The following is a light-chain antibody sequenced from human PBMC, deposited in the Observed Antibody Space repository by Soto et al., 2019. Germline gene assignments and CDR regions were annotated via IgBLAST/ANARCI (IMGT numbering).Light chain of an antibody. CDR1: SSDVGGYNF. V-gene: IGLV2-14*01. J-gene: IGLJ1*01. CDR3: SSYTGGNTVV. Sequence: QSVLTQPAYVSGSPGQSITISCTGTSSDVGGYNFVSWYQQHPGKAPKLMIHNVSNRPSGVSSRFSGSKSANTASLTISGLQAEDEGDYYCSSYTGGNTVVFGTGTKLTVL. CDR2: NVS.